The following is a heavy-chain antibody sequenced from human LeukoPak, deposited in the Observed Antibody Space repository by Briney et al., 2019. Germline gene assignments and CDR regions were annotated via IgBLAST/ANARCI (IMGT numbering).Heavy chain of an antibody. CDR2: ISSSGRTI. CDR3: ARGGHGDYYFDY. D-gene: IGHD4-17*01. V-gene: IGHV3-48*03. CDR1: GFSFSSYD. J-gene: IGHJ4*02. Sequence: GGSLRLSCAASGFSFSSYDMNWVRPAPGKGLEWISYISSSGRTIYDADSVKGRFTISRDNAKNSLYLQMNGLRAEDMALYYCARGGHGDYYFDYWGQGTLVTASS.